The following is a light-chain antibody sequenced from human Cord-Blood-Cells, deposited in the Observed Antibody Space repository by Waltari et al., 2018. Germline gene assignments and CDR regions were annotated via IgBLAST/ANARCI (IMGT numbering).Light chain of an antibody. CDR2: WAS. Sequence: DIVMTQSPDSMAVSLGERAPIHCKSSQSVLYSSNNKNYLAWYQQKPGQPPKLLIYWASTRESGVPDRFSGSGSVTDFTLTISSLQAEDVSVYYCQQYYSTPYTFGQGTKLEIK. V-gene: IGKV4-1*01. CDR1: QSVLYSSNNKNY. J-gene: IGKJ2*01. CDR3: QQYYSTPYT.